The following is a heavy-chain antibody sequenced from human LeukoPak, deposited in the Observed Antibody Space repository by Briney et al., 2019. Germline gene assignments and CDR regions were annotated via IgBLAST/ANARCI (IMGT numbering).Heavy chain of an antibody. CDR1: GYSFTSYW. D-gene: IGHD2-21*02. V-gene: IGHV5-51*01. CDR2: IYPGDSDT. CDR3: ARLAAYCGGDCYPSGFDY. Sequence: EESLKISCKGSGYSFTSYWIGWVRQMPGKGLEWMGIIYPGDSDTRYSPSFQGQVTISADKSISTAYLQWSSLKASDTAMYYCARLAAYCGGDCYPSGFDYWGQGTLVTVSS. J-gene: IGHJ4*02.